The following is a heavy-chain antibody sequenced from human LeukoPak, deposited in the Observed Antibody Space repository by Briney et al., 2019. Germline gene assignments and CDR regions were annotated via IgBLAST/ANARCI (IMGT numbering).Heavy chain of an antibody. CDR2: INPNSGGT. J-gene: IGHJ6*04. CDR3: ASATLRCSGGSCYEMDV. V-gene: IGHV1-2*02. D-gene: IGHD2-15*01. Sequence: ASVKVSCKASGYTFTGYYMHWVRQAPGQGLEWMGWINPNSGGTNYAQKFQGRVTMTRDTSISTAYMELSRLRSEDMAVYYCASATLRCSGGSCYEMDVWGKGTTVTVSS. CDR1: GYTFTGYY.